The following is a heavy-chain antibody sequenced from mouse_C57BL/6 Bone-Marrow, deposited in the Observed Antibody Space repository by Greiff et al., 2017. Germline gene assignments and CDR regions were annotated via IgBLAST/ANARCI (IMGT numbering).Heavy chain of an antibody. D-gene: IGHD1-1*01. CDR2: INPYNGDT. CDR1: GYSFTGYF. CDR3: ARGSITTAVGSTEYYFDY. J-gene: IGHJ2*01. Sequence: VQLQQSGPELVKPGDSVKISCKASGYSFTGYFMNWVMQSHGKSLEWIGRINPYNGDTFYNQKFKGKATLTVDKSSSTAHMELRSLTSEDSAVYYCARGSITTAVGSTEYYFDYWGQGTTLTVSA. V-gene: IGHV1-20*01.